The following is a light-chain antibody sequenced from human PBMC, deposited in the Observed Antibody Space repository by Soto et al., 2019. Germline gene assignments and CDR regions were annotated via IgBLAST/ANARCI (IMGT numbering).Light chain of an antibody. J-gene: IGKJ2*01. CDR3: QQYNNWPPYT. CDR1: QSVYSY. Sequence: IVMTQSPATLSVSPGEGATLSCRASQSVYSYLAWYQQKPGQAPRLLIYAASTRASGIPARFSGGGSGTEFTLTISSLQSEDFAVYYCQQYNNWPPYTFGQGTKLEIK. V-gene: IGKV3-15*01. CDR2: AAS.